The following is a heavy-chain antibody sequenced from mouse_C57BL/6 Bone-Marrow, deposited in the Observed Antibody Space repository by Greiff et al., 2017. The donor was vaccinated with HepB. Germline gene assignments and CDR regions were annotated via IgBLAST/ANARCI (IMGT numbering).Heavy chain of an antibody. Sequence: ESGAELAKPGASVKLSCKASGYTFTSYWMHWVKQRPGQGLEWIGYINPSSGYTKYNQKFKDKATLAADKSSRTAYMQLSSLTYEDSAVYYCARGVLRFLYYYAVYYWDQGTSVTVSS. D-gene: IGHD2-12*01. CDR2: INPSSGYT. CDR3: ARGVLRFLYYYAVYY. V-gene: IGHV1-7*01. J-gene: IGHJ4*01. CDR1: GYTFTSYW.